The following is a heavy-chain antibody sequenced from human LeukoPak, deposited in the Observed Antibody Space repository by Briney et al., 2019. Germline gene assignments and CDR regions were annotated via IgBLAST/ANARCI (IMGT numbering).Heavy chain of an antibody. D-gene: IGHD3-10*01. V-gene: IGHV1-18*01. J-gene: IGHJ5*02. CDR1: GYTFTSYG. CDR3: AVGGGSGSYSYNWFDP. Sequence: GASVKVSCKASGYTFTSYGISWVRQAPGQGLEWMGWISAYNGNTNYAQKLQGRVTMTTDTSTSTVYMELSSLRSEDTAVYYCAVGGGSGSYSYNWFDPWGQGTLVTVSS. CDR2: ISAYNGNT.